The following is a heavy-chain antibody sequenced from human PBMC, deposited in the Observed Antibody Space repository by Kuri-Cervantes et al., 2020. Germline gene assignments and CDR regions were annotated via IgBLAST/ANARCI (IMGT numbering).Heavy chain of an antibody. D-gene: IGHD4-17*01. CDR1: GFTFSSYA. J-gene: IGHJ4*02. V-gene: IGHV3-21*01. CDR3: ARGGIGDGDYEGYYFDY. CDR2: ISSSSSYI. Sequence: LSLTCAASGFTFSSYAMHWVRQAPGKGLEWVPSISSSSSYIYYADSVKGRFTISRDNAKNSLYLQMNNLRAEDTAVYYCARGGIGDGDYEGYYFDYWGQGTLVTVSS.